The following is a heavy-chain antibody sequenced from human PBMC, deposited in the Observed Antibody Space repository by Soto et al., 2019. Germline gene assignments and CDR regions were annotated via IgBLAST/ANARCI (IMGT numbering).Heavy chain of an antibody. Sequence: EVQLVESGGGLVQPGGSLRLSCAASEFTFDKYYMTWVRQAPGKGPEWVANIKPDGSEQYYVDSVKGRFTISRDNANNSLYLQMNSLRAGDTAVYFCARGNWNYYYGFDVWGQGTTVTVSS. D-gene: IGHD1-20*01. CDR2: IKPDGSEQ. CDR1: EFTFDKYY. V-gene: IGHV3-7*01. J-gene: IGHJ6*02. CDR3: ARGNWNYYYGFDV.